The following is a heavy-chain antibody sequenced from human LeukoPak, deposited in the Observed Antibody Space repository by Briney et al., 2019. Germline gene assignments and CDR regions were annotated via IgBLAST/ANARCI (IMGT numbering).Heavy chain of an antibody. Sequence: SETLSLTCTVSGGSITSGNYYWAWVRQPPGKGLEWIGSVSSSLSLHYYPSLKSRVTISVDTSKNQFFLRLSSVTAADTAVYYCARRRGITPNWFDPWGQGTLVTVSS. D-gene: IGHD3-10*01. V-gene: IGHV4-39*01. CDR2: VSSSLSL. CDR1: GGSITSGNYY. J-gene: IGHJ5*02. CDR3: ARRRGITPNWFDP.